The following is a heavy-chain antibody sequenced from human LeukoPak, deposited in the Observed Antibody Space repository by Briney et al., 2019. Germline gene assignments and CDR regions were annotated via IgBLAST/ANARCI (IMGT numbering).Heavy chain of an antibody. Sequence: SDTLSLTCAVSGYSITSSSWWGWIRQPPGKGLEWIGYIYHSGTTYYNPSLQSRVTMSVDTSKNQFSLKLSSVTAADTAVYYCARAPSGYRYWYFDLWGRGTLVTVSS. J-gene: IGHJ2*01. CDR1: GYSITSSSW. CDR3: ARAPSGYRYWYFDL. V-gene: IGHV4-28*03. D-gene: IGHD3-22*01. CDR2: IYHSGTT.